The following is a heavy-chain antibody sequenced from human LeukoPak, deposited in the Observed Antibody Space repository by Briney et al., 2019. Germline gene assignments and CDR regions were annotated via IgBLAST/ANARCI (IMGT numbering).Heavy chain of an antibody. CDR3: AREGGFCFGDTCRFFDF. Sequence: PGGSLRLSCAASGFTFSTSSVNWVRQAPGKGLEWVSSISSSRSYIYYADSVKGRFTISRDNAKNSLYLQMNSLGAEDTAVYYCAREGGFCFGDTCRFFDFWGQGTLVTVSS. CDR2: ISSSRSYI. CDR1: GFTFSTSS. J-gene: IGHJ4*02. D-gene: IGHD2-15*01. V-gene: IGHV3-21*01.